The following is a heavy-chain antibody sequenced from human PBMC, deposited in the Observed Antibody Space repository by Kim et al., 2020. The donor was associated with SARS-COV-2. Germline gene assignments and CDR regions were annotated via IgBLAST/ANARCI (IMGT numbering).Heavy chain of an antibody. CDR2: ISGSGGST. CDR3: AKDKELRGYYYYYYGMDV. J-gene: IGHJ6*02. V-gene: IGHV3-23*01. Sequence: GGSLRLSCAASGFTFSSYAMSWVRQAPGKGLEWVSAISGSGGSTYYADSVKGRFTISRDNSKNTLYLQMNSLRAEDTAVYYCAKDKELRGYYYYYYGMDVWGQGTTVTVSS. CDR1: GFTFSSYA. D-gene: IGHD1-26*01.